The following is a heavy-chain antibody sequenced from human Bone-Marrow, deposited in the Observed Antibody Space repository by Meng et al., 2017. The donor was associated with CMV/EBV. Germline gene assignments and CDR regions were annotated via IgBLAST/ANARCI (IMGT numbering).Heavy chain of an antibody. CDR1: GGTFSSYT. CDR2: IIPNHGRA. V-gene: IGHV1-69*02. CDR3: AIRGGSSSTYYYYYYCVMDG. D-gene: IGHD1-26*01. J-gene: IGHJ6*02. Sequence: SVKVSCKASGGTFSSYTISWVRQAPGQGLEWMGRIIPNHGRANYAQKFQGRVTMTADKTTSTADMELSSLRSEDTAVYYCAIRGGSSSTYYYYYYCVMDGWGQGTAVTVSS.